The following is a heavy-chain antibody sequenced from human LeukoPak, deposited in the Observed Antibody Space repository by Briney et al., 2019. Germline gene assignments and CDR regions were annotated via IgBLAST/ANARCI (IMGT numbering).Heavy chain of an antibody. CDR3: ARDPLSTVVTPLRHFDL. CDR1: GGSVRSGSYY. V-gene: IGHV4-61*01. CDR2: IYNSGST. J-gene: IGHJ2*01. D-gene: IGHD4-23*01. Sequence: SETLSLTCTVSGGSVRSGSYYWSWIRQPPGKGLEWIGNIYNSGSTNYNPSLKSRVTISVDTSKNQLSLKLTSVTAADTAVYYCARDPLSTVVTPLRHFDLWGRGTLVTVSS.